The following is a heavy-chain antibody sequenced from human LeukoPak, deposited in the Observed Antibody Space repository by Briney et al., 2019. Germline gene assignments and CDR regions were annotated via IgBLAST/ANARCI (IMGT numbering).Heavy chain of an antibody. D-gene: IGHD2-21*01. CDR3: ASGGALIATLAY. CDR2: IYYTGNT. J-gene: IGHJ4*02. V-gene: IGHV4-59*08. CDR1: GGSISSYY. Sequence: SETLPLTCTVSGGSISSYYWTWIRQPPGKGLEWIGYIYYTGNTNYNPSLKSRVTISVDTSKNQFSLKLSSVTAADTAAYYCASGGALIATLAYWGQGTLVTVSS.